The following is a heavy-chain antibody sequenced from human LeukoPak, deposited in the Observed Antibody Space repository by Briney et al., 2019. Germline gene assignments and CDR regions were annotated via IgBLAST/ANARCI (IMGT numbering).Heavy chain of an antibody. CDR2: IYHSGST. D-gene: IGHD4-11*01. CDR3: ARHHHPDYSNGLGFDY. CDR1: GGSISSGGYS. V-gene: IGHV4-30-2*01. Sequence: PSETLSLTCAVSGGSISSGGYSWSWIRQPPGKGLEWIGHIYHSGSTYYNPSLKSRVTISVDRSKNQFSPKLSSVTAADTAVYYCARHHHPDYSNGLGFDYWGQGTLVTVSS. J-gene: IGHJ4*02.